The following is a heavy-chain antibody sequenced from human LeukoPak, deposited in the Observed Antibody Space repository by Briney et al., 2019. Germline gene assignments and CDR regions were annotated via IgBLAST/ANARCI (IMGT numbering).Heavy chain of an antibody. CDR2: IYPGDSDT. J-gene: IGHJ4*02. CDR1: GYSFTSYW. CDR3: ARVEDYGSGSTAPGDY. Sequence: GESLKISCKGSGYSFTSYWIGWVRQMPGKGLEWMGIIYPGDSDTRYSPSFQGQVTISADKSISTAYLQWSSLKASDTAMYYCARVEDYGSGSTAPGDYWGQGTLVTVSS. D-gene: IGHD3-10*01. V-gene: IGHV5-51*01.